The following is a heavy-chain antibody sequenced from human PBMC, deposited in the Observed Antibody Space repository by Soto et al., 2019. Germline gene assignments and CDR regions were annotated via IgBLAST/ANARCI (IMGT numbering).Heavy chain of an antibody. CDR1: GFTFRSYA. V-gene: IGHV3-21*01. Sequence: PGGSLRLCCAASGFTFRSYAMSWIRQAPGKGLEWVSSISSSSSYIYYADSVKGRFTISRDNAKNSLYLQMNSLRAEDTAVYYCARAPYYYDSSGYWAYWGQGTLVTVSS. D-gene: IGHD3-22*01. J-gene: IGHJ4*02. CDR2: ISSSSSYI. CDR3: ARAPYYYDSSGYWAY.